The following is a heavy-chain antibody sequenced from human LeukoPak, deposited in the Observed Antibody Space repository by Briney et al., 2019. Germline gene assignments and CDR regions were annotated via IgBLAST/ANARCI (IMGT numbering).Heavy chain of an antibody. CDR1: GGSISSYY. Sequence: SETLSLTCTVSGGSISSYYWSWIRQPPGKGLEWIGYVYYSGTTNYNPSLKSRVIISVDTSKNQFSLKLSPVIAADTAVYYCASSDYWGQGTLVTVSS. V-gene: IGHV4-59*01. CDR3: ASSDY. CDR2: VYYSGTT. J-gene: IGHJ4*02.